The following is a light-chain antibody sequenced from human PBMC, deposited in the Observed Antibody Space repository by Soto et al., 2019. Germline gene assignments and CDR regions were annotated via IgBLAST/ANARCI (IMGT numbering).Light chain of an antibody. CDR2: GAS. V-gene: IGKV3-15*01. CDR1: QSMSRN. Sequence: EIVLTQSPATLSVSPGERATLSCRASQSMSRNLAWYQQRPGQAPRLLIYGASTRATGIPARFSGSGSGTDFTLTISSLQSEDFAVYYCQPYNRGPVTFGQGTKVEIK. CDR3: QPYNRGPVT. J-gene: IGKJ1*01.